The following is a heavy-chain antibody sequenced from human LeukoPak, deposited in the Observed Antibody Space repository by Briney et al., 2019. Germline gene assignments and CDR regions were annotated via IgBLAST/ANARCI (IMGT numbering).Heavy chain of an antibody. CDR2: IKPDGSET. CDR1: GFTFSRYW. V-gene: IGHV3-7*01. Sequence: GESLKISCATSGFTFSRYWMNWVRQAPGRGLEWVANIKPDGSETYYVDSVKGRFTISRDNAKDSLYLQMNTLRVEDTAIYYCLASADVGWGQGTLVTVSS. J-gene: IGHJ4*02. CDR3: LASADVG. D-gene: IGHD2-2*01.